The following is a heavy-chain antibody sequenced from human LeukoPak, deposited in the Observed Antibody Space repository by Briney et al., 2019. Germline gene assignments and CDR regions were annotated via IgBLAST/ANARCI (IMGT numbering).Heavy chain of an antibody. CDR1: GFTFSDAR. Sequence: NPGGSLRLSCAASGFTFSDARISWVRQAPGKGLEWVGRIKIKSDGGTTDYAAPVKGRFTISRDDSKNMLYLQMNSLTTEDTAVYYCVTDKVESISSHRFDPWGQGTLVTVSS. D-gene: IGHD3-3*01. CDR3: VTDKVESISSHRFDP. J-gene: IGHJ5*02. CDR2: IKIKSDGGTT. V-gene: IGHV3-15*01.